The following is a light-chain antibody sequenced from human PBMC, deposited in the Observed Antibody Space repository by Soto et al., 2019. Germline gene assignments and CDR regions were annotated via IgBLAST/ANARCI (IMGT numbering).Light chain of an antibody. CDR1: QDISNY. J-gene: IGKJ4*01. CDR3: HQYVNLPPA. CDR2: DAS. Sequence: DIQMTQSPSSLSASVGDRVTITCQASQDISNYLNWYQQKPGKAPKLLIYDASNLETGVPSRFSGSGSGTDFTFTISSLQPEDIATYYCHQYVNLPPAFGGGTKVEIK. V-gene: IGKV1-33*01.